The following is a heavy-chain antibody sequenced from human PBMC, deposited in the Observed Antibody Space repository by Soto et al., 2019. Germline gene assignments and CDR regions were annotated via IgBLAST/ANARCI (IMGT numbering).Heavy chain of an antibody. J-gene: IGHJ4*02. CDR1: GGTFNTYA. Sequence: QMQLVQSGDEVKERGSSVKISCKTSGGTFNTYALTWVRQAPGQGLEWIGGIIPIFGIKNVAQRFQGRVTINADESLTTAYMEMTSLRSDDTAVYYCAKEAGDHWGQGTLVTVSS. CDR3: AKEAGDH. V-gene: IGHV1-69*01. D-gene: IGHD3-10*01. CDR2: IIPIFGIK.